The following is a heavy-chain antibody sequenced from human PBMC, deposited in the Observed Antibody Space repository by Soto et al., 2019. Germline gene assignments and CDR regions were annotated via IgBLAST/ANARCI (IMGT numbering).Heavy chain of an antibody. D-gene: IGHD2-15*01. Sequence: GGSLTLSCAASGFTVSSNYMSWVRLAPGRGLEWVSIIYSSGGTYYADSVKDRFTISRDNSRNTLYLQILGLRAEDSAVYYCAHSSGHARFDYWGQGTLVTVSS. J-gene: IGHJ4*02. V-gene: IGHV3-66*01. CDR1: GFTVSSNY. CDR3: AHSSGHARFDY. CDR2: IYSSGGT.